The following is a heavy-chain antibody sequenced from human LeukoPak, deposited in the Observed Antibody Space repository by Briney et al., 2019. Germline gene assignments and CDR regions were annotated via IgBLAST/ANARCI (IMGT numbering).Heavy chain of an antibody. D-gene: IGHD2-8*01. CDR1: GGSISSGGYY. CDR2: IYNSGST. V-gene: IGHV4-31*03. Sequence: SETLSLTCTVSGGSISSGGYYWNWIRRHPGKGLEWIGYIYNSGSTYYNPSLKSRSTISLDTSKSQISLKLSSVIAADTAVYYCARGYCTNGVCSSDYFDYWGQGTLVTVSS. J-gene: IGHJ4*02. CDR3: ARGYCTNGVCSSDYFDY.